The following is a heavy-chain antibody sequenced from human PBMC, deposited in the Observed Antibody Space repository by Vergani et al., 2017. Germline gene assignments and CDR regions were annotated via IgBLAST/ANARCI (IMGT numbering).Heavy chain of an antibody. Sequence: EVQLVESGGGLIQPGGSLRLSCAASGFTVSSNYMSLVRQAPGKGLEWVSVIYSGGSTYYADSVKGRFTISRDNSKNTLYLQMNSLRAEDTAVYYCARGGIVVVVAATGCFDYWGQGTLVTVSS. CDR3: ARGGIVVVVAATGCFDY. CDR2: IYSGGST. D-gene: IGHD2-15*01. CDR1: GFTVSSNY. V-gene: IGHV3-53*01. J-gene: IGHJ4*02.